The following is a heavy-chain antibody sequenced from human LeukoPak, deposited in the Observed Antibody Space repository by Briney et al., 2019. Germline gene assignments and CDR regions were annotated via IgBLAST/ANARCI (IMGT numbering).Heavy chain of an antibody. CDR1: GFTFSSYW. D-gene: IGHD2-2*01. J-gene: IGHJ4*02. CDR3: AKDEYCSTTNCRTASFDS. CDR2: IKQDGSEK. Sequence: GGSLRLSCAASGFTFSSYWMSWVRQAPGKGLEWVANIKQDGSEKYYVDSVKGRSTISRDNSKNTLYLQMNSLRAEDTAVYYCAKDEYCSTTNCRTASFDSWGQGTLVTVSS. V-gene: IGHV3-7*03.